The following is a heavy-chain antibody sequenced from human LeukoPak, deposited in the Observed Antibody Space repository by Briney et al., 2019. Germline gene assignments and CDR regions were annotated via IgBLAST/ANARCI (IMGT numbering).Heavy chain of an antibody. Sequence: GGSLRLSCAASGFTFDDYAMHWVRQAPGKGLEWVSGISWNSGSIGYADSVKGRFTISRDNAKNSLYLQMNSLRAEDTALYYCAREVNRRSGGSWYYFDYWGQGTLVTVSS. CDR1: GFTFDDYA. CDR3: AREVNRRSGGSWYYFDY. J-gene: IGHJ4*02. V-gene: IGHV3-9*01. CDR2: ISWNSGSI. D-gene: IGHD2-15*01.